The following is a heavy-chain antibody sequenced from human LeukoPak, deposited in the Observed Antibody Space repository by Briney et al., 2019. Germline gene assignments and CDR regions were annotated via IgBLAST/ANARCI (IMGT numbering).Heavy chain of an antibody. CDR3: ARAQTVVTSPKYWYFDL. J-gene: IGHJ2*01. CDR1: GYTFTGYS. V-gene: IGHV1-2*02. Sequence: ASVKVSCTASGYTFTGYSMHWVRQAPGQGLEWMGWINPNSGGTNYAQKFQGRVTMTRDTSISTAYMELSRLRSDDTAVYYCARAQTVVTSPKYWYFDLWGRGTLVTVSS. D-gene: IGHD4-23*01. CDR2: INPNSGGT.